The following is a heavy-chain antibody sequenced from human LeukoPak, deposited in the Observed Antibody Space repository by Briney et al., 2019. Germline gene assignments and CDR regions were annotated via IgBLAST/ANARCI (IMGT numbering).Heavy chain of an antibody. J-gene: IGHJ6*02. V-gene: IGHV4-30-2*01. D-gene: IGHD2-2*01. CDR1: GGSISSGGYS. CDR3: ARQWVGYQLLSYYYYYGMDV. Sequence: SETLSLTCAVSGGSISSGGYSWSWIRQPPGKGLEWIVYIYHSGSTYYNPSLKSRVTISVNRAKNQFSLKLSSVTAADTAVYYCARQWVGYQLLSYYYYYGMDVWGQGTTVTVSS. CDR2: IYHSGST.